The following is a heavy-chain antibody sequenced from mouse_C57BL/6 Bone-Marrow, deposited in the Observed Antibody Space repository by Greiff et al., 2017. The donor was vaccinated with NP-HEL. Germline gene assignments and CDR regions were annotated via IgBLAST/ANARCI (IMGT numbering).Heavy chain of an antibody. J-gene: IGHJ1*03. D-gene: IGHD1-1*01. CDR2: IRLKSDNYAT. V-gene: IGHV6-3*01. CDR1: GFTFSNYW. Sequence: EVKLVESGGGLVQPGGSMKLSCVASGFTFSNYWMNWVRQSPEKGLEWVAQIRLKSDNYATHYAESVKGRFTISRDDSKSSVYLQKYNVRTEDTGSYYCTNYYGNGYWYFEVWGTVTTVT. CDR3: TNYYGNGYWYFEV.